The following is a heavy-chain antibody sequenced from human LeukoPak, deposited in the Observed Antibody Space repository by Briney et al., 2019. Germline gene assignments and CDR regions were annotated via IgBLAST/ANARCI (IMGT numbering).Heavy chain of an antibody. J-gene: IGHJ5*02. CDR3: ARGGQQLVRVWFDP. CDR2: INPNSGGT. CDR1: AYTLSGYY. D-gene: IGHD6-13*01. V-gene: IGHV1-2*02. Sequence: ASVKVSCKASAYTLSGYYMHWVRQAPGQGLEWMGWINPNSGGTNYAQKFQGRVTMTRDTSISTAYMELSRLRSDDTAVYYCARGGQQLVRVWFDPWGQGTLVTVSS.